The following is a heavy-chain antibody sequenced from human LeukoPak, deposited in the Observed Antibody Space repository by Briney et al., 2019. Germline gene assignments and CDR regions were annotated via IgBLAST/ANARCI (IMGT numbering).Heavy chain of an antibody. CDR3: ARGRYFDWLLYYFDY. Sequence: ASVKVSCKASGGTFSSYAISWVRQAPGQGLEWMGGIIPIFGAANYAQKFQGRVTITADESTSTAYMELSSLRSEDTAVYYCARGRYFDWLLYYFDYWGQGTLVTVSS. CDR2: IIPIFGAA. D-gene: IGHD3-9*01. V-gene: IGHV1-69*13. J-gene: IGHJ4*02. CDR1: GGTFSSYA.